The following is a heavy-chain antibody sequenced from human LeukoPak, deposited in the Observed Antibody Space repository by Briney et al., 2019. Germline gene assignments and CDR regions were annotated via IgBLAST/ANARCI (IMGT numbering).Heavy chain of an antibody. V-gene: IGHV3-74*01. CDR1: GLTFSSYW. D-gene: IGHD3-22*01. CDR3: ARELSLNYYDSSGYYYAEDAFDI. J-gene: IGHJ3*02. Sequence: GGSLRLSCAASGLTFSSYWMHWVRQAPGKGLVWVSRINTDGSSTNYADSVKGRFTISRDNAKNTLYLQMNSLRAEDTAVYYCARELSLNYYDSSGYYYAEDAFDIWGQGTMVTVSS. CDR2: INTDGSST.